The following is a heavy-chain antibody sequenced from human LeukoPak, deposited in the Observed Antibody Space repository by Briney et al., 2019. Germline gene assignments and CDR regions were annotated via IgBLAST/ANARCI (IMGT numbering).Heavy chain of an antibody. V-gene: IGHV3-7*01. Sequence: GGSLRLSCAASGFTFSSYWMSWVRQAPGKGLEWVANIKQDGSEKYYVDSVKGRFTISRDNAKNSLYLQMNSLRAEDTAEYYCARADCSSTSCYTSDWFDPWGQGTLVTVSS. CDR3: ARADCSSTSCYTSDWFDP. CDR2: IKQDGSEK. D-gene: IGHD2-2*02. J-gene: IGHJ5*02. CDR1: GFTFSSYW.